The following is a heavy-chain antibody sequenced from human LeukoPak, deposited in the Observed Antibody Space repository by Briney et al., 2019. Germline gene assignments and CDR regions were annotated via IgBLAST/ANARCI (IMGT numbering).Heavy chain of an antibody. V-gene: IGHV4-34*01. D-gene: IGHD6-6*01. J-gene: IGHJ3*02. CDR1: GGSFSGYY. CDR2: INHSGST. CDR3: ARHERIQIAARPAGAFDI. Sequence: SETLSLTCAVYGGSFSGYYWSWIRQPPGKGLEWIGEINHSGSTNYNPSLKSRVTISVDTSKNQFSLKLSSVTAADTAVYYCARHERIQIAARPAGAFDIWGQGTMVTVSS.